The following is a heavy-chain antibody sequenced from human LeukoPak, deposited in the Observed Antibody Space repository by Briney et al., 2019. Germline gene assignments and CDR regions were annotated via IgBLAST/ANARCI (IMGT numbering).Heavy chain of an antibody. J-gene: IGHJ4*02. V-gene: IGHV3-33*01. CDR1: GFTFSSYG. CDR2: IWYDGSNK. CDR3: IGSGGWPGY. Sequence: GGSPRLSSAASGFTFSSYGMHWVRQAPGKGLEWVAVIWYDGSNKYYADSVKGRFTISRDNSKNTLYLQMNSLRAEDTAVYYCIGSGGWPGYWGQGTLVTVSS. D-gene: IGHD6-19*01.